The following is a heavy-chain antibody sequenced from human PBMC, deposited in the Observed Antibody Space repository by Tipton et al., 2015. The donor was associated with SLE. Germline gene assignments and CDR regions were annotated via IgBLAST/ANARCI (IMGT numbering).Heavy chain of an antibody. V-gene: IGHV4-34*01. CDR3: ASGGSDADAFDI. D-gene: IGHD1-26*01. CDR2: INHSGST. CDR1: GGSFSGYY. J-gene: IGHJ3*02. Sequence: TLSLTCAVYGGSFSGYYWSWIRQPPGKGLGWIGEINHSGSTNYNPSLKSRVTISVDTSKNQFSLKLSSVTAADTAVYYCASGGSDADAFDIWGQGTMVTVSS.